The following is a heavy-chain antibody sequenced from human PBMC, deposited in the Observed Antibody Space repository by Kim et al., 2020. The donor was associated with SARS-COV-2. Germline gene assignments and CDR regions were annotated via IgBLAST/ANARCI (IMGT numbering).Heavy chain of an antibody. V-gene: IGHV3-23*01. J-gene: IGHJ5*01. D-gene: IGHD3-10*01. CDR1: GFTFKNYD. CDR3: GRIRGSIRGWFDS. CDR2: ISDSGEST. Sequence: GGSLRLSCAASGFTFKNYDMSWVRQAPGKGLEWVSRISDSGESTFYADSVKGRFTISRDNSKNTLYLQMNSLRVADTAVYYCGRIRGSIRGWFDSWGQGTLVTVST.